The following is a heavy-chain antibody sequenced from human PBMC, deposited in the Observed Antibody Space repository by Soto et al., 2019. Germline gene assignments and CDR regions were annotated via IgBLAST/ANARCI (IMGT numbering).Heavy chain of an antibody. CDR2: IYSVVST. D-gene: IGHD5-12*01. Sequence: GESLKIPSAATGFSVRGKYLGVVRQAPGKDLKWISVIYSVVSTQYADSVKGRFTISRDNSENTLYLQMNSLRAEDTAVYYCARGELGYSGYDFQAPSGDYFDYWGQGTLVTVSS. V-gene: IGHV3-66*01. CDR1: GFSVRGKY. J-gene: IGHJ4*02. CDR3: ARGELGYSGYDFQAPSGDYFDY.